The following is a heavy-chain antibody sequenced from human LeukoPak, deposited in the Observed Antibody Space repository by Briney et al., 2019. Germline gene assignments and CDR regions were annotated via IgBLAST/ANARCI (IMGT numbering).Heavy chain of an antibody. CDR1: GFTFSDYY. D-gene: IGHD6-13*01. CDR3: ARAGYSSSWPTNYGMDV. V-gene: IGHV3-11*01. CDR2: ISSSGSTI. Sequence: GGSLRLSCAASGFTFSDYYMSWIRQAPGKGLEWVSYISSSGSTIYYADSVKGRFTISRDNAKNSLYLQMNSLRAEDTAVCYCARAGYSSSWPTNYGMDVWGQGTTVTVSS. J-gene: IGHJ6*02.